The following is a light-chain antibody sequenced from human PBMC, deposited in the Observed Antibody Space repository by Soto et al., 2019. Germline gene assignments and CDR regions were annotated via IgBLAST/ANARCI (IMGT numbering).Light chain of an antibody. V-gene: IGKV3-15*01. J-gene: IGKJ1*01. CDR3: QQHSNWLRT. CDR2: GVS. Sequence: EIVMTQSPATLSVSPGERATLSCRASQSVSSNLAWYQQKPGQAPRLLIYGVSTRATGIPARFSGSGSGTEFTLTISSLQSEDFAVYYCQQHSNWLRTFGQGTKVEIK. CDR1: QSVSSN.